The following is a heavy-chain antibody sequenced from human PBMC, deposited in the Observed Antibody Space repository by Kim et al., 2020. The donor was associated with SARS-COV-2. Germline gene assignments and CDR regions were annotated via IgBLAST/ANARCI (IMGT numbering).Heavy chain of an antibody. CDR3: ARYLGWLGLEGSNWFDP. CDR2: IDPSDSYT. J-gene: IGHJ5*02. D-gene: IGHD6-19*01. Sequence: GESLKISCKGSGYSFTSYWISWVRQMPGKGLEWMGRIDPSDSYTNYSPSFQGHVTISADKSISTAYLQWSSLKASDTAMYYCARYLGWLGLEGSNWFDPWGQGTLVTVSS. V-gene: IGHV5-10-1*01. CDR1: GYSFTSYW.